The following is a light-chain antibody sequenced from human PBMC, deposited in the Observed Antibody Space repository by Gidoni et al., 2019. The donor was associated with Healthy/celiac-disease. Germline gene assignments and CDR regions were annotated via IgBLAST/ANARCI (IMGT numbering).Light chain of an antibody. Sequence: DIQMTQSPSSLSASVEDRVTITCRARQSISSYLNWYQQKPGKAPKLLNYAASSLQSGVPSRFSGSGSGTEFTLTISRLQPENFATYYLQQSYSTPLTFGGGTKVEIK. V-gene: IGKV1-39*01. CDR2: AAS. CDR1: QSISSY. CDR3: QQSYSTPLT. J-gene: IGKJ4*01.